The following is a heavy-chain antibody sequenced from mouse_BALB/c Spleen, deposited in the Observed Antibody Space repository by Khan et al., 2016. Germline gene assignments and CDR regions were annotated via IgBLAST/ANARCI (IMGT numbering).Heavy chain of an antibody. CDR3: NGNYYFDY. J-gene: IGHJ2*01. V-gene: IGHV14-4*02. Sequence: VQLQQSGAELVRSGASVKLSCTASGFNIKDYYMHWVKQRPEQGLEWIGWIDPENGDTEYAPKFQGKATMTAGTSSNTAYLQLSSLTSEDTAVYYCNGNYYFDYWGQGTTLTVSS. CDR2: IDPENGDT. CDR1: GFNIKDYY. D-gene: IGHD2-1*01.